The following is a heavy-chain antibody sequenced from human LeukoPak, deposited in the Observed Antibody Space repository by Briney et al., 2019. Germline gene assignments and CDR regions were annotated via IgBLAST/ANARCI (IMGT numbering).Heavy chain of an antibody. CDR1: GFTVSSNY. J-gene: IGHJ4*02. CDR3: ARDDPILADY. V-gene: IGHV3-66*01. CDR2: IYSDGST. Sequence: GGSLRLSCAASGFTVSSNYMSWVRQAPGKGLEWVSVIYSDGSTYYADSVKGRFTISRDNSKNTLYLQMNSLRAEDTAVYYCARDDPILADYWGQGTLVTVSS. D-gene: IGHD3-3*02.